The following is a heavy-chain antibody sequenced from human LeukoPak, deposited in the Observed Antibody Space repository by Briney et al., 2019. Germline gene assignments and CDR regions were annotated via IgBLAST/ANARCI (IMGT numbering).Heavy chain of an antibody. CDR2: LNPNSGGT. D-gene: IGHD2-2*01. CDR3: ARAGCRSTSCPSYYYYYGMDV. V-gene: IGHV1-2*04. Sequence: ASVTVSFKSSGYTFTVNYMHWVRQAPGQGLGRVGWLNPNSGGTNYSQKFQGWVPMSRDTSISTAYMELSRLNTDDTGVYYCARAGCRSTSCPSYYYYYGMDVWGKGSTVTVSS. CDR1: GYTFTVNY. J-gene: IGHJ6*04.